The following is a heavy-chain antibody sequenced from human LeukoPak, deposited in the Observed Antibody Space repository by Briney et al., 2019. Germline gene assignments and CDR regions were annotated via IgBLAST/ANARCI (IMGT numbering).Heavy chain of an antibody. CDR3: TRVGSGTDY. Sequence: SETLSLTCTVSGGSISSGDYYWSWIRQHPGKGLEWIGYIYYSGSTYYNPSLKSRVAISVDTSKNQFSLTVSSVTAADTAVYYCTRVGSGTDYWGQGTVVAVSS. CDR2: IYYSGST. V-gene: IGHV4-31*03. D-gene: IGHD2-15*01. J-gene: IGHJ4*02. CDR1: GGSISSGDYY.